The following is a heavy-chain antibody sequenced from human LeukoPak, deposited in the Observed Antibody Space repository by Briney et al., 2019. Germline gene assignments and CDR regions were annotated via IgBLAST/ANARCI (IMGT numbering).Heavy chain of an antibody. CDR3: VSFYETY. Sequence: GGSLRLSCAASGFISSSYWMSWVRQAPGKGLEWVANIKQDGSERYYGDSVKGRFTISRDNAKNSLYLQMSSLRAEDTAVYYCVSFYETYWGRGTLVTVSS. CDR2: IKQDGSER. D-gene: IGHD2-2*01. CDR1: GFISSSYW. J-gene: IGHJ4*02. V-gene: IGHV3-7*01.